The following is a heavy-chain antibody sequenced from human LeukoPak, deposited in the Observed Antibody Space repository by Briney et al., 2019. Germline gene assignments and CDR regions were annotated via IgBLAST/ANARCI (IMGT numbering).Heavy chain of an antibody. CDR3: ARTYTAMVTAYFDY. D-gene: IGHD5-18*01. CDR2: ISAYNGNT. Sequence: ASVKVSCKASGYTFTSYGISWVRQAPGQGLEWMGWISAYNGNTNYALKLQGRVTMTTDTSTSTAYMELRSLRSDDTAVYYCARTYTAMVTAYFDYWGQGTLVTVSS. V-gene: IGHV1-18*04. J-gene: IGHJ4*02. CDR1: GYTFTSYG.